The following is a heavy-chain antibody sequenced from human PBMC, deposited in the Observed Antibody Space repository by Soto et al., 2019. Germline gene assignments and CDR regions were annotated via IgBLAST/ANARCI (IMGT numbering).Heavy chain of an antibody. CDR2: ISAYNGNT. V-gene: IGHV1-18*01. CDR1: GYTFTSYG. Sequence: QVQLVQSGAEVKKPGASVKVSCKASGYTFTSYGISWVRQAPGQGLEWMGWISAYNGNTNYAQKLQGRVTMTTGTSTSTDYMELRSLRSDDTVVYYWAGGAARHTMVRADYGMDVCGQGTTVTVSS. J-gene: IGHJ6*02. CDR3: AGGAARHTMVRADYGMDV. D-gene: IGHD3-10*01.